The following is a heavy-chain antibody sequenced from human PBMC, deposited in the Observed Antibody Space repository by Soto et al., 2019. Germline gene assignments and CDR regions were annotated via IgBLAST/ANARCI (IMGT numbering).Heavy chain of an antibody. V-gene: IGHV4-34*01. Sequence: QVQLQQWGAGLLKPSETLSLTCAVYGGSFSGYYWSWIRQPPGKGLEWIGEINHSGSTNYNPSLKSRVTISVDTSKNQFSLKLSSVTAADTAVYYCARGLVLTWVGELSGLGYWGQGTLVTVSS. CDR2: INHSGST. D-gene: IGHD3-10*01. CDR3: ARGLVLTWVGELSGLGY. J-gene: IGHJ4*02. CDR1: GGSFSGYY.